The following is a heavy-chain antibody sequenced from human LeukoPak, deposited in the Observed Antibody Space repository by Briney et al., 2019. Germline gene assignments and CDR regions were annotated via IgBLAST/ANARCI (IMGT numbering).Heavy chain of an antibody. D-gene: IGHD3-10*01. V-gene: IGHV4-34*01. CDR3: EGSFYGSGTDT. CDR1: RGSFSVYY. CDR2: INHSGST. J-gene: IGHJ5*02. Sequence: PSETLSLTSAVYRGSFSVYYWSWIRQPPGKGLEWIGEINHSGSTNYNPYLKSRVTISVDTSKNQFSLKLSSVTAADTAVYYCEGSFYGSGTDTWGQGTLVTVSS.